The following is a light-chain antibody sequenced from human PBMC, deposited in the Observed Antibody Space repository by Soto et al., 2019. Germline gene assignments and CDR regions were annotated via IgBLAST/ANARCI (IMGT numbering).Light chain of an antibody. CDR3: LQLYNFSWT. V-gene: IGKV1-6*02. J-gene: IGKJ1*01. CDR1: PTISNY. Sequence: AIQMTQSPSSLSAAVGDSVTITCRASPTISNYLNWYQQKPGKAPNLLIFAASNLQSGVPSRFSGSGSGTDFTLTISRLQPEDFATYYCLQLYNFSWTFGQGTKVDIK. CDR2: AAS.